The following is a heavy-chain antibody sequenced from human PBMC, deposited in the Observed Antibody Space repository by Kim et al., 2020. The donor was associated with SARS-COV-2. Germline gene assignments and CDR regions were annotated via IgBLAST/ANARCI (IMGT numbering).Heavy chain of an antibody. D-gene: IGHD3-10*01. J-gene: IGHJ4*02. Sequence: YHPSPKGRGTIAVETSKNQFSLKLGSVTAADTAVYYCARLWFGELSYFDYWGQGTLVTVSS. V-gene: IGHV4-39*01. CDR3: ARLWFGELSYFDY.